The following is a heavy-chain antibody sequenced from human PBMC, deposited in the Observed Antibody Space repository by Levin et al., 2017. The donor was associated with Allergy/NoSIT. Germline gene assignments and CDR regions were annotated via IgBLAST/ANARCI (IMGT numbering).Heavy chain of an antibody. V-gene: IGHV1-2*02. D-gene: IGHD3-22*01. J-gene: IGHJ5*02. CDR3: ARAQGVRITMIVVGS. CDR2: IIPNSGGT. Sequence: ASVKVSCKASGYTFTGYYMHWVRQAPGQGLEWMGWIIPNSGGTNYAQKFQGRVTMTRDTSISTAYMELSRLRSDDTAVYYCARAQGVRITMIVVGSWGQGTLVTVSS. CDR1: GYTFTGYY.